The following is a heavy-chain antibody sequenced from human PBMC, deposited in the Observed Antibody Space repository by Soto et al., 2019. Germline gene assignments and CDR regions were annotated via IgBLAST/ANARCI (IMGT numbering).Heavy chain of an antibody. J-gene: IGHJ5*02. V-gene: IGHV1-8*01. CDR1: GYTFTSYD. Sequence: ASVKVSCKASGYTFTSYDINWVRQAAGQGLEWMGWMNPNSGNTGYAQKFQGRVTMTRSTSIGTAYMELSSLRSEDTAVYYCARDPSGSYFPWFDPWGQGTLVTVPQ. CDR3: ARDPSGSYFPWFDP. CDR2: MNPNSGNT. D-gene: IGHD1-26*01.